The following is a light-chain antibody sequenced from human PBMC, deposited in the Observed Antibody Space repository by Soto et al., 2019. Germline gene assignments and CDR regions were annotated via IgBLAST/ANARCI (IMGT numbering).Light chain of an antibody. CDR1: QSVGTF. Sequence: EIVMTQSPATLSVSPGERATLSCRASQSVGTFFAWYQQKPGQAPRLLIYGASRRATGIPDGFSGSGSGTDFTLTISRLEPEDLAVYYCQQYDNSVWTFGQGTKVDIK. V-gene: IGKV3-20*01. CDR3: QQYDNSVWT. CDR2: GAS. J-gene: IGKJ1*01.